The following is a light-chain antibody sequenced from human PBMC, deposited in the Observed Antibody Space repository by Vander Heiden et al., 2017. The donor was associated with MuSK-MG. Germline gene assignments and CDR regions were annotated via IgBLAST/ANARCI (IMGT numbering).Light chain of an antibody. CDR1: QSVSSY. CDR3: QQRSNGAEGST. J-gene: IGKJ3*01. V-gene: IGKV3-11*01. Sequence: EIVLTQSPATLSLSPGERATLSCRASQSVSSYLAWYQQKPGQAPRLLIYDASNRATGIPARFSGSGSGTDFTLTISSLEPEDFAVYYCQQRSNGAEGSTFRHEIKVDIK. CDR2: DAS.